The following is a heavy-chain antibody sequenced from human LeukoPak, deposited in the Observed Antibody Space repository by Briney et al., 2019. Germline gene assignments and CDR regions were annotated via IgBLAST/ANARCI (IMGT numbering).Heavy chain of an antibody. CDR2: IKSKTDDGTT. CDR3: TTDSRPLPAAMTYYYYGMDV. J-gene: IGHJ6*04. V-gene: IGHV3-15*01. Sequence: GGSLRLSCAASGFTFSNAWMSWLRQAPGRGLEWVGRIKSKTDDGTTEYAAPVKGRFTISRDDSKNTLYLQMNSLKTDDTAVYYCTTDSRPLPAAMTYYYYGMDVWGKGTTVIVSA. D-gene: IGHD2-2*01. CDR1: GFTFSNAW.